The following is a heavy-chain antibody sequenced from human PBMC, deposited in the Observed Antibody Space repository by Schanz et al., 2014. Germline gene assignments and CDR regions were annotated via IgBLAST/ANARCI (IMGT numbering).Heavy chain of an antibody. CDR1: GGTFGRYT. D-gene: IGHD3-16*01. J-gene: IGHJ4*02. CDR3: ADYGSGTYFDL. V-gene: IGHV1-69*02. Sequence: QVQLVQSGAEVKKPGSSVNVSCEASGGTFGRYTLGWVRQAPGQGLEWMGRIVPVVGVTVYAQKFQGRVTFTADKSTATVYMELSRLRGDDTAVYFCADYGSGTYFDLWGQGTLVTVSS. CDR2: IVPVVGVT.